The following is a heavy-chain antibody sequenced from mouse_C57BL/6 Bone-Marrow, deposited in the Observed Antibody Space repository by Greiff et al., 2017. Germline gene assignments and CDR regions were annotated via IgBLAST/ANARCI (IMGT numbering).Heavy chain of an antibody. Sequence: VQLQQSGAELARPGASVKLSCKASGYTFTSHGISWVKQRTGQGLVWIGEFYPRSGNTYSNPTFKGQATLTADKSTSTAYMELRSLTSEDSAVYFCARSGYYGSSYFDYWGQGTTLTVSS. D-gene: IGHD1-1*01. V-gene: IGHV1-81*01. CDR2: FYPRSGNT. CDR3: ARSGYYGSSYFDY. J-gene: IGHJ2*01. CDR1: GYTFTSHG.